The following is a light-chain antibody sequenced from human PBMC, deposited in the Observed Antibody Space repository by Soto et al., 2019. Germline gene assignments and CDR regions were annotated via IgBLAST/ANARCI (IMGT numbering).Light chain of an antibody. CDR1: SSNIGAGYD. CDR3: QSYDSSLSGWV. Sequence: QAVLTQPPSVSGAPGQRVTISCTGSSSNIGAGYDVHWYQQLPGTAPKVLIYGNSNRPSGVPDRFSGSKSGTSASLAITGLQADDEADYYCQSYDSSLSGWVFGTGTQLTVL. J-gene: IGLJ1*01. CDR2: GNS. V-gene: IGLV1-40*01.